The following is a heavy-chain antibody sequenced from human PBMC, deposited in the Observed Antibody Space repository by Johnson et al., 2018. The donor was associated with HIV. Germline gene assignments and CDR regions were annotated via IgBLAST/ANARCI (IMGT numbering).Heavy chain of an antibody. CDR3: AGEYSSGYPDAFDI. D-gene: IGHD3-22*01. CDR1: GFTFSSSW. J-gene: IGHJ3*02. Sequence: EVQLVESGGVVVQPGGSLRLSCAASGFTFSSSWMHWVCQAPEKGLEWVADIKCDGSEKYYVDSVKGRLTISRANAKNSLYLQVNSLRAEDTAVYYVAGEYSSGYPDAFDIWGQGTKVTVSS. CDR2: IKCDGSEK. V-gene: IGHV3-52*01.